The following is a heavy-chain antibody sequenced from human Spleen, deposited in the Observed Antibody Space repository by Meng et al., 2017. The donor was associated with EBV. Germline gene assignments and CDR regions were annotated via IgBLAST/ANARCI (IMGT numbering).Heavy chain of an antibody. CDR3: ARGSRRLSGHYGY. Sequence: LLLQESGPGLVKPSETLSLTCTVSGASISSSSYYWGWIRQSPGKGLEWIGCMYYSGSTYYNPSCKSRVTISADTSKNQFSLQLGSVTAADTAVYYCARGSRRLSGHYGYWGQGTLVTVSS. CDR1: GASISSSSYY. CDR2: MYYSGST. D-gene: IGHD1-26*01. V-gene: IGHV4-39*07. J-gene: IGHJ4*02.